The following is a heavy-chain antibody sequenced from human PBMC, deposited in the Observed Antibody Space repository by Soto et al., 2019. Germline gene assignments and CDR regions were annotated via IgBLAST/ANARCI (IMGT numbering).Heavy chain of an antibody. CDR2: ISGSGGST. J-gene: IGHJ4*02. V-gene: IGHV3-23*01. CDR1: GFTFSSYA. Sequence: GGSLRLPCAASGFTFSSYAMSWVRQAPGKGLEWVSAISGSGGSTYYADSVKGRFTISRDNSKNTLYLQMNSLRAEDTAVYYCAKGKYYYDSSGYPPLDYWGQGTLVTVSS. D-gene: IGHD3-22*01. CDR3: AKGKYYYDSSGYPPLDY.